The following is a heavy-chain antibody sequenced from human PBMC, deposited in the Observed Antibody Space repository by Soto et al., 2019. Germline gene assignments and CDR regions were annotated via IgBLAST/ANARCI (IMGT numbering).Heavy chain of an antibody. CDR2: IHDSGNT. J-gene: IGHJ5*02. CDR3: ARARGGDSGDYASLFDR. CDR1: GGSVSIGDYL. V-gene: IGHV4-30-4*01. D-gene: IGHD4-17*01. Sequence: VQLQESSPGLVTPSQTLSLTCTVFGGSVSIGDYLWSWIRQRPGKGLEWIGYIHDSGNTYYNPSLKSRVTISLDTSKNQFSLKVTSMTAADTAVYFCARARGGDSGDYASLFDRWGQGNLVTVSS.